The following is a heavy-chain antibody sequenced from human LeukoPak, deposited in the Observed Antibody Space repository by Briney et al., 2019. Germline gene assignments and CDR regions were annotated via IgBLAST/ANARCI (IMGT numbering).Heavy chain of an antibody. CDR3: ARARLWFGEYMDV. Sequence: ASVTVSCKASGYTFTGYYMHWVRQAPGQGLEWMGWINPNSGGTNYAQKFQGRVTMTRDTSISTAYMELSRLRSDDTAVYYCARARLWFGEYMDVWGQGTTVTVSS. D-gene: IGHD3-10*01. J-gene: IGHJ6*02. V-gene: IGHV1-2*02. CDR2: INPNSGGT. CDR1: GYTFTGYY.